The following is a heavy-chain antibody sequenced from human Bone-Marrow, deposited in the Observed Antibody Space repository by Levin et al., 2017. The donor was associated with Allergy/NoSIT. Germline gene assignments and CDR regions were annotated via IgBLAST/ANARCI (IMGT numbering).Heavy chain of an antibody. D-gene: IGHD5-24*01. CDR3: ATHEMATITLGWLDP. V-gene: IGHV4-39*01. J-gene: IGHJ5*02. Sequence: SETLSLTCTVSGGSISSSSYYWGWIRQPPGKGLEWIGSMYYSGSTYYNPSLKSRVTISVDTSKNQFSLKLTSVTAADTAVYYCATHEMATITLGWLDPWGQGTLVTVSS. CDR1: GGSISSSSYY. CDR2: MYYSGST.